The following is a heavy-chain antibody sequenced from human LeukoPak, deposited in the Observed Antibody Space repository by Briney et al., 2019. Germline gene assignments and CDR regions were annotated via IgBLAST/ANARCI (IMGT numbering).Heavy chain of an antibody. CDR1: GFTFSSYA. Sequence: GGSLRLSCAASGFTFSSYAMSWVRQAPGKGLEWVSAISGSGGSTYYADSVKGRFTISRDNSKNTLYLQMSSLRAEDTAVYYCAKLDLREGAFDIWGQGTMVTVSS. CDR3: AKLDLREGAFDI. J-gene: IGHJ3*02. CDR2: ISGSGGST. V-gene: IGHV3-23*01.